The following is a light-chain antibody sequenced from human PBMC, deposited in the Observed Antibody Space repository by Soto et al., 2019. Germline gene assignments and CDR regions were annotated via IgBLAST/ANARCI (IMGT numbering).Light chain of an antibody. CDR2: GAS. Sequence: EIVLTQSPGTLSLSPGERATLSCRASQSVSSSYLAWYQQKPGQAPRLLIYGASSRATGIPDRFSGSGSGTDSPLTISRLEAEVLAVYYCQQYGSSPTFGQGTKVEIK. V-gene: IGKV3-20*01. CDR3: QQYGSSPT. J-gene: IGKJ1*01. CDR1: QSVSSSY.